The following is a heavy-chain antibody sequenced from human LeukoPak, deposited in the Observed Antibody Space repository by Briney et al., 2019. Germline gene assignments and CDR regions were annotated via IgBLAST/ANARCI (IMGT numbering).Heavy chain of an antibody. CDR3: AKDRIPDGFYSIDY. J-gene: IGHJ4*02. CDR1: GFTFSTYA. CDR2: IFGNGAGT. V-gene: IGHV3-23*01. Sequence: GGSLRLSCTASGFTFSTYAMNLVRQAPGKGLEWVSVIFGNGAGTNYADSVKGRFTISRDNSKNTLYLQMNSLRAEDTAVYYWAKDRIPDGFYSIDYWGQGALVTVSS. D-gene: IGHD3-3*01.